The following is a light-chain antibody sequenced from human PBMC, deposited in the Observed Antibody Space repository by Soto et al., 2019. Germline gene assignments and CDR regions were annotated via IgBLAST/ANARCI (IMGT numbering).Light chain of an antibody. Sequence: DIQLTQSPSFLSASVGDRVTITCRTSQGISSYLAWYQQKPGKAPQLLISAASTLQSGVPSRFSGSGSGTEFTLTICSLQPEDFATYYCQQLKSYPLSFGGGTKVEI. CDR3: QQLKSYPLS. J-gene: IGKJ4*01. V-gene: IGKV1-9*01. CDR2: AAS. CDR1: QGISSY.